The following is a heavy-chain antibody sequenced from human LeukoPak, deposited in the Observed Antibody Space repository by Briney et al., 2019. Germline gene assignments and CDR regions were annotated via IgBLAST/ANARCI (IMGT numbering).Heavy chain of an antibody. CDR3: ARGGSYYDFWSGYYER. CDR1: GGTFSSYA. Sequence: ASVKVSCKASGGTFSSYAISWVRQAPGQGLEWMGGIIPIFGTANYAQKFQGRVTITTDESTSTAYMELSSLRSEDTAVYYCARGGSYYDFWSGYYERWGQGTLVTVSS. D-gene: IGHD3-3*01. CDR2: IIPIFGTA. J-gene: IGHJ4*02. V-gene: IGHV1-69*05.